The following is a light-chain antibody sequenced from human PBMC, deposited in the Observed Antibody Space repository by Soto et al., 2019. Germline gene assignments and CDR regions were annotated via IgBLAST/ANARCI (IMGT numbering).Light chain of an antibody. Sequence: DIQMTQSPSAMYASVGDRVTISCQASQDIGNHVAWFKQKPGKVPQCMSYAASSLQTGVPSRFSGSGSGTEFTLTINSLQPEDFETYYCLQHDSFPPTFGQGTRLEI. CDR1: QDIGNH. J-gene: IGKJ5*01. V-gene: IGKV1-17*03. CDR2: AAS. CDR3: LQHDSFPPT.